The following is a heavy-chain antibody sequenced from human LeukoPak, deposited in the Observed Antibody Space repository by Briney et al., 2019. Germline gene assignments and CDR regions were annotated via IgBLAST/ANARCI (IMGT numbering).Heavy chain of an antibody. J-gene: IGHJ4*02. Sequence: PSETLSLTCAVYGGSFRGYYWSWIRQPPGKGLEWIGEINHSGSTNYNPSLKSQVPISVDKSQNQFSLKLSSVTAADTAVYYCARGVTYYYDSSGYFDYWGQGTLVSVSS. CDR1: GGSFRGYY. D-gene: IGHD3-22*01. CDR2: INHSGST. V-gene: IGHV4-34*01. CDR3: ARGVTYYYDSSGYFDY.